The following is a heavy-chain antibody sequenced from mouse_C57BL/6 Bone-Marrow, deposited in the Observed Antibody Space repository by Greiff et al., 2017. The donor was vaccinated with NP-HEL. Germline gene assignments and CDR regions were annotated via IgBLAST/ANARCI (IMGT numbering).Heavy chain of an antibody. V-gene: IGHV5-6*01. Sequence: EVHLVESGGDLVKPGGSLKLSCAASGFTFSSYGMSWVRQTPDKRLEWVATISSGGSYTYYPDSVKGRFTISRDKAKNTLYLQMSSLRSEDTAMYYCARHTTTVAATGAMDYWGQGTSVTVSS. CDR2: ISSGGSYT. CDR1: GFTFSSYG. D-gene: IGHD1-1*01. CDR3: ARHTTTVAATGAMDY. J-gene: IGHJ4*01.